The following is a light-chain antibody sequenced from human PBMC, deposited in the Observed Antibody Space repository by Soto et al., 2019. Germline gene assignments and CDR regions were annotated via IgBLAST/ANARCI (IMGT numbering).Light chain of an antibody. V-gene: IGLV2-14*01. CDR1: SSDVGGYNY. J-gene: IGLJ1*01. CDR2: DVN. CDR3: SSYTSSSPWYV. Sequence: QSALTQPASVSGSPGQSITISCTGTSSDVGGYNYVSWYQQHPGKAPKLMIYDVNNWPSGVSNRFSGSKSGNTASLTISGLQAEDEADYYCSSYTSSSPWYVSGTGTKLTVL.